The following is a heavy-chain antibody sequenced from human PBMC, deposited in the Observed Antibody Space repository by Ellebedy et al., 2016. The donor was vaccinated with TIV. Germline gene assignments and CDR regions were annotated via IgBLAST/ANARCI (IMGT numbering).Heavy chain of an antibody. Sequence: SETLSLXXTVSGGSISYYYWNWLRQPPGKGLEWIGYLYYSGSTNYNPSLKSRVTISVDTSKNQFSLRLTSVTAADTAVYYCARCIVGGTCVFDVWGPGTMVTVSS. CDR1: GGSISYYY. CDR2: LYYSGST. V-gene: IGHV4-59*01. CDR3: ARCIVGGTCVFDV. D-gene: IGHD1-26*01. J-gene: IGHJ3*01.